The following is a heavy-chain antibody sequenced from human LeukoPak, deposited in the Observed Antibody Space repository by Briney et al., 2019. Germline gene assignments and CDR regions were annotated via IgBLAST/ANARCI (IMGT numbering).Heavy chain of an antibody. CDR1: GYSFTSYW. D-gene: IGHD7-27*01. J-gene: IGHJ4*02. Sequence: GASLKISCKGSGYSFTSYWIGWVRQMPGKGLEWMGIIYPSDSDTRYSPSFQGHVTISADESTSIAYLQWSSLKAPDTAIYYCARCWGSVTDYWGQGTLVTVSS. CDR2: IYPSDSDT. V-gene: IGHV5-51*01. CDR3: ARCWGSVTDY.